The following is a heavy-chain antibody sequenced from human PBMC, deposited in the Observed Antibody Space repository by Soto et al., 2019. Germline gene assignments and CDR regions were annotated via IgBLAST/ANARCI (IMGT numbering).Heavy chain of an antibody. CDR2: ISGGGGAT. CDR1: GFTFSDYA. CDR3: ARFHGPDLLYYYGMDV. Sequence: EVQLLESGGGLVQPGGSLSLSCAASGFTFSDYAMSWVRQAPGKGLEWVSTISGGGGATYYAVSVKGRFTISSDNYKNTFLQMNSLRAEDTAVYYCARFHGPDLLYYYGMDVWGQGTTVTVSS. V-gene: IGHV3-23*01. D-gene: IGHD3-3*01. J-gene: IGHJ6*02.